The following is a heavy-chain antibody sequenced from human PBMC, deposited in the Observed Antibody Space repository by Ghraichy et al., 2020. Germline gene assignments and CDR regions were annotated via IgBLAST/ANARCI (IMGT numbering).Heavy chain of an antibody. V-gene: IGHV3-49*03. J-gene: IGHJ6*02. CDR2: IRSKAYGGTT. D-gene: IGHD2-15*01. CDR3: TRGGGYCSGGSCYSGRYYYYYYGMDV. CDR1: GFTFGDYA. Sequence: GRSLRLSCTASGFTFGDYAMSWFRQAPGKGLEWVGFIRSKAYGGTTEYAASVKGRFTISRDDSKSIAYLQMNSLKTEDTAVYYCTRGGGYCSGGSCYSGRYYYYYYGMDVWGQGTTVTVSS.